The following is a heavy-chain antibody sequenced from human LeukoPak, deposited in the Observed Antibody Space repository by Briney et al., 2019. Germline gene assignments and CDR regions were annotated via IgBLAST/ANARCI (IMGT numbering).Heavy chain of an antibody. J-gene: IGHJ6*02. V-gene: IGHV1-69*04. CDR1: GGTFSSYA. CDR2: IIPILGIA. CDR3: AREVYYDILTGYQQNYYYYGMDV. D-gene: IGHD3-9*01. Sequence: ASVKVSCKASGGTFSSYAISWVRQAPGQGLEWMGRIIPILGIANYAQKFQGRVTITADKSTSIAYMELSSLRSEDTAVYYCAREVYYDILTGYQQNYYYYGMDVWGQGTTVTVSS.